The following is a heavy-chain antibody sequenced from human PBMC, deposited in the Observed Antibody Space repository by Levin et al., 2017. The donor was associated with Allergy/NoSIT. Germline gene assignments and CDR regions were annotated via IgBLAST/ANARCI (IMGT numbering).Heavy chain of an antibody. CDR3: ARDNQWALDY. CDR2: IDRDGSGK. J-gene: IGHJ4*02. Sequence: GGSLRLSCVASGFTFSSRWMSWVRQAPGKGLEWVANIDRDGSGKFYVDSVKGRFTISRDNAKNSQYLQMNSLRAEDTAVYSCARDNQWALDYWGQGALVTVSS. D-gene: IGHD1-14*01. CDR1: GFTFSSRW. V-gene: IGHV3-7*01.